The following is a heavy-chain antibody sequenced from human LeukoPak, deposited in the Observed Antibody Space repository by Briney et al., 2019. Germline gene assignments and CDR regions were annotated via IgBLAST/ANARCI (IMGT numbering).Heavy chain of an antibody. CDR3: ANVPTVKLEAAGMGY. V-gene: IGHV3-23*01. CDR2: ISGSGGST. D-gene: IGHD6-13*01. Sequence: GGSLRLSCAASGFTFSSYAMSWVRQAPGKGLEWVSAISGSGGSTYYADSVKGRFTISRDNSKNTLYLQMNSLRAEDTAVYYCANVPTVKLEAAGMGYWGQGTLVTVSS. CDR1: GFTFSSYA. J-gene: IGHJ4*02.